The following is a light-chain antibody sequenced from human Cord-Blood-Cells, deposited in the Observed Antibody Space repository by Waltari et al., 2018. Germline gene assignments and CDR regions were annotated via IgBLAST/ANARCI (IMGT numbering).Light chain of an antibody. CDR3: SSYTSSSTPIV. CDR1: SSDVGGYNY. Sequence: QSALTQPASVSGSPGQSITISCTGTSSDVGGYNYVSWYQQHPGKAPKLMIYEVSNRLSGVSNRLSVSKSGNKASLTISWLQAEDEAGYYCSSYTSSSTPIVFGGGTKLTVL. V-gene: IGLV2-14*01. J-gene: IGLJ2*01. CDR2: EVS.